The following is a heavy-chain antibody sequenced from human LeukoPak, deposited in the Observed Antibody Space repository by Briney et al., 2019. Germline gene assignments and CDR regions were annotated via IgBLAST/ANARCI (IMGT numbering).Heavy chain of an antibody. D-gene: IGHD3-22*01. V-gene: IGHV3-21*01. CDR2: ISSSSSYI. CDR3: ARDSSDYYDSSGYGNDY. J-gene: IGHJ4*02. CDR1: GFTFSSYS. Sequence: GGSLRLSCAASGFTFSSYSMNWVRQAPGKGLEWVSSISSSSSYIYYADSVKGRFTISRDNAKNSLYLQMNSLRAEDTAVYYCARDSSDYYDSSGYGNDYWGQGTLVTVSS.